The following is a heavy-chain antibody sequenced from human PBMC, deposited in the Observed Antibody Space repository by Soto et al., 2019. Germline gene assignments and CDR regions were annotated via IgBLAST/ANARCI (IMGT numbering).Heavy chain of an antibody. CDR1: GYTFTSYA. CDR3: AREVREGPFDY. D-gene: IGHD1-26*01. J-gene: IGHJ4*02. CDR2: IIPIFGTA. V-gene: IGHV1-69*13. Sequence: ASVKVSCKASGYTFTSYAISWVRQAPGQGLEWMGGIIPIFGTANYAQKLQGRVTITADESTSTAYMELSSLRSEDTAVYYCAREVREGPFDYWGQGTLVTVSS.